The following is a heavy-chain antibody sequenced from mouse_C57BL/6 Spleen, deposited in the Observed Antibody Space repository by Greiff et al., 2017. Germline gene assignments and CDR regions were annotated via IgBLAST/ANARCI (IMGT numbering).Heavy chain of an antibody. CDR2: IDPSDSYT. CDR1: GYTFTSYW. Sequence: VQLQQPGAELVMPGASVKLSCKASGYTFTSYWMHWVKQRPGQGLEWIGEIDPSDSYTNYNQKFKGKSTLTVDKSSSTAYMQLSSLTSEDSAVYYCARRELRSYDYAMDYWGQGTSVTVSS. J-gene: IGHJ4*01. CDR3: ARRELRSYDYAMDY. D-gene: IGHD1-1*01. V-gene: IGHV1-69*01.